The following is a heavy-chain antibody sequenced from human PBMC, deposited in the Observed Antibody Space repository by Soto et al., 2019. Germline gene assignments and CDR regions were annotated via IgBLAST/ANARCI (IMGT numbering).Heavy chain of an antibody. D-gene: IGHD3-10*01. CDR2: INHSGST. V-gene: IGHV4-34*01. Sequence: QVQLQQWGAGLLKPSETLSLTCAVYGVSFSGYYWSWIRQPPGKGLEWIGEINHSGSTNYNPSLKSRVTISVDTSKNQFSLKLTSVTAADTAVYYCARGLFTMVRGVIIKRGWFDPWGQGTLVTVSS. CDR3: ARGLFTMVRGVIIKRGWFDP. J-gene: IGHJ5*02. CDR1: GVSFSGYY.